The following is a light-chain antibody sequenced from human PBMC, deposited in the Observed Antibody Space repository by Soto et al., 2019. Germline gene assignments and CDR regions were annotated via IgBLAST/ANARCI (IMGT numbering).Light chain of an antibody. V-gene: IGKV3-11*01. CDR2: DAS. Sequence: EIVLTQSPATLSLSPGERAILSCRASQSVRSYLAWYQQKPGQAPRRLIYDASDRATGIPARCSGSGSGTDLTLTIRSLAPEDFAVYYCPQRSNWPLSYGGGTKVEIK. CDR3: PQRSNWPLS. CDR1: QSVRSY. J-gene: IGKJ4*01.